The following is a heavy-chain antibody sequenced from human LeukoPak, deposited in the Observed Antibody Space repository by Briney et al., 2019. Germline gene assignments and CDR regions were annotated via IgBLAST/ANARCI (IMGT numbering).Heavy chain of an antibody. CDR2: IYSGGNT. D-gene: IGHD2-15*01. J-gene: IGHJ1*01. Sequence: GGSLRLSCAASGFTVSSNYMSWVRQAPGKGLEWVSVIYSGGNTYYADSVKGRFTISRDNSKNMLYLQMNSLRAEDTAVYYCARSYCSGSSCFPTCFQHWGQGTLVTVSS. CDR3: ARSYCSGSSCFPTCFQH. V-gene: IGHV3-53*01. CDR1: GFTVSSNY.